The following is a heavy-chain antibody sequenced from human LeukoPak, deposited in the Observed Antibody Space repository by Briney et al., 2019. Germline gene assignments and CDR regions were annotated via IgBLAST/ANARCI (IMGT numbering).Heavy chain of an antibody. Sequence: PSESLSLTCTVSGGSISSYDWSWIRQPPGQGLEWIGYIYYSGSTNYNPSLKSRVTISVDTSKNQFSLKLSSVTAADTAVYYCARVTGYMIEDYFDYWGQGTLVTVSS. J-gene: IGHJ4*02. V-gene: IGHV4-59*01. CDR3: ARVTGYMIEDYFDY. CDR2: IYYSGST. CDR1: GGSISSYD. D-gene: IGHD3-22*01.